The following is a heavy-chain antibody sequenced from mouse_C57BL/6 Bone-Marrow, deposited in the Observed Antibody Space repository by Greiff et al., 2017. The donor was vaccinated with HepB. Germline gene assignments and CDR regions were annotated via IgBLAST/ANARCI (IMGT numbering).Heavy chain of an antibody. Sequence: VQLQQSEPVLVKPGASVKMSCKASGYTFTDYYMNWVKQSHGKSLEWIGVINPYNGGTSYNQKFKGKATFTVDTSSSTAYMALNSLPSEYSAFYDCARCDYGYGISFSHWGQGTTLTVSS. CDR3: ARCDYGYGISFSH. V-gene: IGHV1-19*01. D-gene: IGHD1-1*01. J-gene: IGHJ2*01. CDR1: GYTFTDYY. CDR2: INPYNGGT.